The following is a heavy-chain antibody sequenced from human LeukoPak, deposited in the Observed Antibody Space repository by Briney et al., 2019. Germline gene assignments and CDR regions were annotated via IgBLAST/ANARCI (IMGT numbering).Heavy chain of an antibody. CDR1: GGTFSSYA. D-gene: IGHD3-3*01. V-gene: IGHV1-69*13. CDR2: IIPIFGTA. Sequence: GASVKASCKASGGTFSSYAISWVRQAPGQGLEWMGGIIPIFGTANYAQKFQGRVTITADESTSTAYMELSSLRSEDTAVYYCARDPTYYDFWSGYPYFDYWGQGTLVTVSS. CDR3: ARDPTYYDFWSGYPYFDY. J-gene: IGHJ4*02.